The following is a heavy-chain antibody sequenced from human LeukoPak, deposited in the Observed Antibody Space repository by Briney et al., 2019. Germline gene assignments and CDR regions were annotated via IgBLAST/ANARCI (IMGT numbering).Heavy chain of an antibody. V-gene: IGHV4-34*01. D-gene: IGHD3-9*01. CDR1: GGSFSGYY. CDR3: ARVNPGLRYFGY. CDR2: INHSGST. J-gene: IGHJ4*02. Sequence: PSGTLSLTCAVYGGSFSGYYWIWIRQPPGKGLEWIGEINHSGSTNYIPSLKSRVTISVDTSKNQFSLTLSSVTAADTAVYYCARVNPGLRYFGYWGQGTLVTVSS.